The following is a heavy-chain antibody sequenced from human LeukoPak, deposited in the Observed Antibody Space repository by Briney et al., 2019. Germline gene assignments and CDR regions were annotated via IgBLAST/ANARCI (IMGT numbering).Heavy chain of an antibody. V-gene: IGHV4-4*07. Sequence: SETLSLTCTVSGGSISSYYWSWIRQPAGKGLEWTGRIYTSGSTNYNPSLKSRVTMSVDTSKNQFSLKLSSVTAADTAVYYCARSGYSYGNFDYWGQGTLVTVSS. D-gene: IGHD5-18*01. CDR1: GGSISSYY. CDR2: IYTSGST. CDR3: ARSGYSYGNFDY. J-gene: IGHJ4*02.